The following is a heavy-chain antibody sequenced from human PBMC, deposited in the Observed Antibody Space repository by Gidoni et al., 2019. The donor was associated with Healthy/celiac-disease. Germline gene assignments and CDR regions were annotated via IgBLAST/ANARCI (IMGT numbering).Heavy chain of an antibody. Sequence: QVQLQASGPGLVKPSETLSLTCTVSGGPISSYYWSWIRQPPGKGLEWIGYIYYSGSTNYNHSLKSRVTISVDTSKNQFSLKLSSVTAADTAVYYCARATGYSYGPYYYGMDVWGQGTTVTVSS. CDR2: IYYSGST. D-gene: IGHD5-18*01. J-gene: IGHJ6*02. CDR3: ARATGYSYGPYYYGMDV. CDR1: GGPISSYY. V-gene: IGHV4-59*01.